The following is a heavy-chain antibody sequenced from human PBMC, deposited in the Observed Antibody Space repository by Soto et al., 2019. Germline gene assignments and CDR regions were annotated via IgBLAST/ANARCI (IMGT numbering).Heavy chain of an antibody. CDR3: VRTVAARPSYYYYGMDV. CDR2: IYYSGST. J-gene: IGHJ6*02. D-gene: IGHD6-6*01. CDR1: GGSISSYY. Sequence: SETLSLTCTVSGGSISSYYWSWIRQPPGKGLEWIGYIYYSGSTNYNPSLKSRVTISVDTSKNQFSLKLSSVTAADTAVYYCVRTVAARPSYYYYGMDVWGQGTTVTVSS. V-gene: IGHV4-59*01.